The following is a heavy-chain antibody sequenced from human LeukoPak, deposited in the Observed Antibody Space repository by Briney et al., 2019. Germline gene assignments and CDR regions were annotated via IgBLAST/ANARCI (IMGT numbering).Heavy chain of an antibody. CDR1: GFTFSSYE. CDR2: ISSSGSTI. J-gene: IGHJ4*02. V-gene: IGHV3-48*03. CDR3: ARRQKDGSYDY. D-gene: IGHD5-18*01. Sequence: GGSLRLSCAASGFTFSSYEMNWVRQAPGKGLEWVSYISSSGSTIYYADSVKGRFTISRDNAKNSLYLQTNSLRAEDTAVYYCARRQKDGSYDYWGQGTLVTVSS.